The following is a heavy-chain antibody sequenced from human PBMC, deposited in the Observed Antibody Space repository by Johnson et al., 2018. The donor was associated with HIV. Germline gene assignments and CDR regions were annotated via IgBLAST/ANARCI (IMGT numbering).Heavy chain of an antibody. V-gene: IGHV3-15*01. Sequence: VQLVESGGGVVQPGRSLRLSCAASRFTFSNYGMHWVRQAPGKGLEWVGRVKSKNDGGTTEYGAPVKGRFTISRDESKNMMYLQMNSLKTEDTAVYYCTTDPWGSDAFDIWGQGTMVTVSS. CDR2: VKSKNDGGTT. CDR1: RFTFSNYG. D-gene: IGHD7-27*01. CDR3: TTDPWGSDAFDI. J-gene: IGHJ3*02.